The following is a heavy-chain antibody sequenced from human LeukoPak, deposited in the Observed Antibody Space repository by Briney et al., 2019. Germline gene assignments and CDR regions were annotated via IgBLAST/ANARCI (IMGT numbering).Heavy chain of an antibody. J-gene: IGHJ4*02. CDR1: GFTVSSNY. CDR2: IYSGGST. Sequence: GGSLRLSCAASGFTVSSNYMSWVRQAPGKGLEWVSVIYSGGSTYYADSVKGRFTISRDNSKNTLYLQMNSLRAEDTAVYYCAKRRYYDFWSGYPDFDYWGQGTLVTVSS. V-gene: IGHV3-66*04. D-gene: IGHD3-3*01. CDR3: AKRRYYDFWSGYPDFDY.